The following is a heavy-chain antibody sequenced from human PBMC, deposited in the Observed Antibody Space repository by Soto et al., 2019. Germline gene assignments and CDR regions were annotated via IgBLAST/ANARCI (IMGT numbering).Heavy chain of an antibody. CDR3: ARARRGMVTPWAFDI. Sequence: GASVKVSCKASGGTFSSYAISWVRQAPGQGLEWMGGIIPIFDTANYAQKFQGRVTITADESTSTAYMELSSLRSEDTAVYYCARARRGMVTPWAFDIWGQGTMVTVSS. CDR1: GGTFSSYA. V-gene: IGHV1-69*13. D-gene: IGHD2-15*01. J-gene: IGHJ3*02. CDR2: IIPIFDTA.